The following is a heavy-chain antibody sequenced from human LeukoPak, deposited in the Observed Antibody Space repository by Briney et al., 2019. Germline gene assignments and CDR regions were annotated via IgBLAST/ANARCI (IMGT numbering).Heavy chain of an antibody. CDR1: GFTFSVYW. CDR2: IKQDGSDK. V-gene: IGHV3-7*01. CDR3: VSTTRKSPFDN. J-gene: IGHJ4*02. Sequence: GGSLRLSCAASGFTFSVYWMIWVPQAPGKGLEWLANIKQDGSDKQYVDSVKGRFAISRDNAKTSVYRQMNSLRAEETALYYCVSTTRKSPFDNWGQGTLVTVSS. D-gene: IGHD1-1*01.